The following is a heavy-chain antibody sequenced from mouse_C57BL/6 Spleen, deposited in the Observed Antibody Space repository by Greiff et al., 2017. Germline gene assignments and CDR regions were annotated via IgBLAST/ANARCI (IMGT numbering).Heavy chain of an antibody. D-gene: IGHD1-1*01. CDR2: ISSGSSTI. Sequence: EVQLVESGGGLVKPGGSLKLSCAASGFTFSDYGMHWVRQAPEKGLEWVAYISSGSSTIYYADTVKGRFTISRDNAKNTLFLQMTSLRSEDTAMYYFATYGSSSYWYFDVWGTGTTVTVSS. J-gene: IGHJ1*03. V-gene: IGHV5-17*01. CDR1: GFTFSDYG. CDR3: ATYGSSSYWYFDV.